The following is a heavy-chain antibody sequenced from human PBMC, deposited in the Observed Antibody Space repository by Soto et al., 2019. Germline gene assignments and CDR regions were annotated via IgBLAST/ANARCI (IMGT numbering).Heavy chain of an antibody. CDR3: ARDGGGYTYGTYYFDY. Sequence: QVQLQESGPGLVKPSQTLSLTCTVSGGSISSGDYYWTWIRQPPGKGLEWIGFIYYSGSTYYNPSLNSRVTISLDTSKNQFSLNLSSVTAADTAMYYCARDGGGYTYGTYYFDYWGQGTLVTVSS. CDR1: GGSISSGDYY. J-gene: IGHJ4*02. CDR2: IYYSGST. V-gene: IGHV4-30-4*01. D-gene: IGHD5-18*01.